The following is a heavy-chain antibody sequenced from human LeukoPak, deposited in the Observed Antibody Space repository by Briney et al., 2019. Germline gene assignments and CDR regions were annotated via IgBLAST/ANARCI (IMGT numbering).Heavy chain of an antibody. J-gene: IGHJ1*01. V-gene: IGHV3-30*18. D-gene: IGHD2-2*01. CDR1: GFTFSSYG. CDR3: AKRPTMQGYFQH. CDR2: ISYDGSNK. Sequence: GGSLRLSCAASGFTFSSYGMHWVRQAPGKGLEWVAVISYDGSNKYYADSVKGRFTISRDNSKNTLYLQMNSLRAEDTAVYYCAKRPTMQGYFQHWGQGTLVTVSS.